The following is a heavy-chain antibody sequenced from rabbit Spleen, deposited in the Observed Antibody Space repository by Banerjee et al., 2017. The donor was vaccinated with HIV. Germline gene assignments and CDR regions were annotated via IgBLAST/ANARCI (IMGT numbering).Heavy chain of an antibody. Sequence: QSLEESGGDLVKPGAYLTLTCTASGVSFSFSSYMCWVRQAPGKGLEWIACIDAGSSGGTYFATWAKGRFTISKTSSTTVTLQMTRLTAADTATYFCARDTSSSFSSYGMDLWGPGTLVTVS. CDR3: ARDTSSSFSSYGMDL. V-gene: IGHV1S40*01. J-gene: IGHJ6*01. CDR2: IDAGSSGGT. D-gene: IGHD1-1*01. CDR1: GVSFSFSSY.